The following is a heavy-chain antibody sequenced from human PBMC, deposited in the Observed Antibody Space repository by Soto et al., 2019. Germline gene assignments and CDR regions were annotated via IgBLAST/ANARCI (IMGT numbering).Heavy chain of an antibody. CDR1: GFTFSSYD. CDR2: IGTAGDT. Sequence: GGSLRLSCTASGFTFSSYDMHWVRQATGKGLEWVSSIGTAGDTYYPGSVKGRFTISRENAKNSLYLQMNSLRAGDTAVYYCGRSFNAHYYMDVWGKGTTVTVSS. J-gene: IGHJ6*03. D-gene: IGHD6-13*01. CDR3: GRSFNAHYYMDV. V-gene: IGHV3-13*01.